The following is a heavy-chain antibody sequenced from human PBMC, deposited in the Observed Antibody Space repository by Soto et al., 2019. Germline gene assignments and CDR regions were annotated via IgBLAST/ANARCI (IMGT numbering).Heavy chain of an antibody. V-gene: IGHV4-39*01. CDR2: IYYSGST. CDR1: GGSISSSSYY. J-gene: IGHJ6*03. CDR3: ARLGAPAAMIGSGYYYYYMDV. Sequence: SETLSLTCTVSGGSISSSSYYWGWIRQPPGKGLEWIGSIYYSGSTYYNPSLKSRVTISVDTSKNQFSLKLSSVTAADTAVYYCARLGAPAAMIGSGYYYYYMDVWGKGTTVTVSS. D-gene: IGHD2-2*01.